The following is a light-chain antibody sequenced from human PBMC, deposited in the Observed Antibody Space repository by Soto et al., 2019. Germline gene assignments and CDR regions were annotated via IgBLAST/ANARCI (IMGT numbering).Light chain of an antibody. V-gene: IGLV2-8*01. CDR1: SSDIGTYDY. CDR2: AVS. CDR3: NSYAGSLKWV. J-gene: IGLJ3*02. Sequence: QSALTQPPSASGSPGQSVTISCTGTSSDIGTYDYVSWYQQHPGKAPKLIIYAVSERPSGGPDRFSGSKSGNTASLTVSGLQPEDEADYYCNSYAGSLKWVFGGGTKLTVL.